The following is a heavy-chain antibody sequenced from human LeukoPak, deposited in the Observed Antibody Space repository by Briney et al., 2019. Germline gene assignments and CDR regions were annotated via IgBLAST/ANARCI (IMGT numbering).Heavy chain of an antibody. D-gene: IGHD4/OR15-4a*01. J-gene: IGHJ4*02. CDR3: ARRRVLSVARALDY. Sequence: GGSLRLSCAASGFTFSSYTMNWVRQAPGKGLEWVSSISSSSSYIYYADSVKGRFTISRDNAKNSLYLQMSSLRAEDTAVYYCARRRVLSVARALDYWGQGTLVTVSS. V-gene: IGHV3-21*01. CDR2: ISSSSSYI. CDR1: GFTFSSYT.